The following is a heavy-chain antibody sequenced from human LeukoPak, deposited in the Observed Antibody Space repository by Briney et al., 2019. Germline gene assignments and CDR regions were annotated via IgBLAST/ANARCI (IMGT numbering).Heavy chain of an antibody. J-gene: IGHJ4*02. D-gene: IGHD6-13*01. CDR2: IWYDGSNK. CDR1: GFTFSSYG. CDR3: ARDGLRAAGTHFDY. Sequence: PGRSLRLSCAASGFTFSSYGMHWVRQAPGKGLEWVAVIWYDGSNKYYADSVKGRFTISRDNSKNTLYLQMNSLRAEDTAVYYCARDGLRAAGTHFDYWGQGTLVTVYS. V-gene: IGHV3-33*01.